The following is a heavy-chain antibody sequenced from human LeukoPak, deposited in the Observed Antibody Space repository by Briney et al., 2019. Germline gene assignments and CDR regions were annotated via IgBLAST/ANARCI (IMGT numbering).Heavy chain of an antibody. Sequence: GGFLRLSCAASGFTFSAYWMSWVRQAPGKGLNWVANIKQDGSEKYYVDSVKGRFTISRDNAKNSLYLQMNSLGVEDTAVYYCTRYIADSSGSPSPSAFNIWGQGTVVTVSS. CDR2: IKQDGSEK. V-gene: IGHV3-7*02. CDR1: GFTFSAYW. D-gene: IGHD3-22*01. CDR3: TRYIADSSGSPSPSAFNI. J-gene: IGHJ3*02.